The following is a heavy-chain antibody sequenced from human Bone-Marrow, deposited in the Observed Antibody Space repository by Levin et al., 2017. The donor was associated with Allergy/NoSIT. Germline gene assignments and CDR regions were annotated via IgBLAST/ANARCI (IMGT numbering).Heavy chain of an antibody. CDR1: GFTFGNYA. V-gene: IGHV3-23*01. CDR2: ISSSGGST. CDR3: AKAPGEAAAGEFVDY. Sequence: HPGGSLRLSCAASGFTFGNYAMTWVRQAPGEGLEWVSSISSSGGSTYYADSVKGRFTISRDNSKNTLFLQMNSLRAEDTAVYYCAKAPGEAAAGEFVDYWGQGTLVTVSS. D-gene: IGHD6-13*01. J-gene: IGHJ4*02.